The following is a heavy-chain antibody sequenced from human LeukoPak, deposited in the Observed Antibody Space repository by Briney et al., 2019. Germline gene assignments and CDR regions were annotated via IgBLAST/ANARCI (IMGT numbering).Heavy chain of an antibody. CDR1: GFIFNIYA. CDR2: ISYDGSNK. CDR3: ARDRGWAFDI. V-gene: IGHV3-30-3*01. Sequence: GGSLRLSCAASGFIFNIYAMHWVRQAPGKGLEWVAVISYDGSNKHYADSVKGRLTISRDNSKNTMYLQMNSLRIEDTAVYYCARDRGWAFDIWGQGTMVTVSS. J-gene: IGHJ3*02.